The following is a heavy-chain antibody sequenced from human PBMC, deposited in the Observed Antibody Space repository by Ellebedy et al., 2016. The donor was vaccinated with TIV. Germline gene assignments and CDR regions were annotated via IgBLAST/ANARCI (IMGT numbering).Heavy chain of an antibody. V-gene: IGHV1-2*02. CDR1: GYTFTAYY. CDR2: INPNSGGT. Sequence: AASVKVSCKASGYTFTAYYMHWVRQAPGQGLEWMGWINPNSGGTNYAQKFQGRVTMTSDTSISTASMELSSLRSDDTAVYYCARGPGWIAGDLDAFDLWGQGTMVTVSS. J-gene: IGHJ3*01. CDR3: ARGPGWIAGDLDAFDL. D-gene: IGHD6-13*01.